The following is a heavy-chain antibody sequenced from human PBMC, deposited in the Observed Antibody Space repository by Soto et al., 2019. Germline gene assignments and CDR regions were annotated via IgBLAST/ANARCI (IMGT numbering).Heavy chain of an antibody. D-gene: IGHD2-2*01. CDR3: ARVKKGYCSSTSCSLYYYYGMDV. J-gene: IGHJ6*02. CDR1: GECFSVSY. V-gene: IGHV4-34*01. Sequence: SETLYLTCAVYGECFSVSYLTWIRQPQGKGLEWIGEINHSGSTNYNPSLKSRVTISVDTSKNQFSLKLSSVTAADTAVYYCARVKKGYCSSTSCSLYYYYGMDVWXQGTTVTVSS. CDR2: INHSGST.